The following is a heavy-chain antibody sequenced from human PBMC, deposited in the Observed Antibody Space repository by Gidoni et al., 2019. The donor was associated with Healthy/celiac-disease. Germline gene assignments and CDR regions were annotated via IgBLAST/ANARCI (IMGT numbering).Heavy chain of an antibody. Sequence: QVQLQESGPGLVKPSETLSLTCAVSGSSISSGYYWGWIRQPPGQGLEWIGSIYHSGSTYYNPSLKSRVTISVDTSKNQFSLKLSSVTAADTAVYYCARDETYFDYWGQGTLVTVSS. CDR2: IYHSGST. CDR3: ARDETYFDY. CDR1: GSSISSGYY. J-gene: IGHJ4*02. V-gene: IGHV4-38-2*02.